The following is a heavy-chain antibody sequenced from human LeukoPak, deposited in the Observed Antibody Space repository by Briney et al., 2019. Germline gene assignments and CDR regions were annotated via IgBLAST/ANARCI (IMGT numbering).Heavy chain of an antibody. CDR1: GFTSSSYW. D-gene: IGHD3-16*01. Sequence: GGSLRLSCAASGFTSSSYWMSWVRQAPGKGLEWVASINHNGNVNYYVDSVKGRFTISRDNAKNSLYLQMSNLRAEDTAVYFCARGGGLVVWGQGATVTVSS. CDR3: ARGGGLVV. CDR2: INHNGNVN. J-gene: IGHJ6*02. V-gene: IGHV3-7*03.